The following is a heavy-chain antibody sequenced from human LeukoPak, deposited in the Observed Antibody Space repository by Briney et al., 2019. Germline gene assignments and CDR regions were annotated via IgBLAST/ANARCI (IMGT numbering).Heavy chain of an antibody. CDR1: GFTFSSYE. V-gene: IGHV3-48*03. CDR2: ISSSGSTI. Sequence: PGGSLRLSCAASGFTFSSYEMNWVRQAPGKGLEWVSYISSSGSTIYYADSVKGRFTISRDNAKNSLYLQMNSLRAEDTAVYYCASVKWIAVVAFDYWGQGTLVTVSS. D-gene: IGHD3-22*01. J-gene: IGHJ4*02. CDR3: ASVKWIAVVAFDY.